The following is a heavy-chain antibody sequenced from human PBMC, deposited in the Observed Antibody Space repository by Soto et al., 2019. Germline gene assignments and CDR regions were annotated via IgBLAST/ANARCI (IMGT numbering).Heavy chain of an antibody. D-gene: IGHD2-21*02. CDR1: GGTFSSYA. CDR2: IIPIFGTA. J-gene: IGHJ4*02. Sequence: SVKVSCKASGGTFSSYAISWVRQAPGQGLEWMGGIIPIFGTANYAQKFQGRVTITADESTSTAYMELSSLRSEDTAVYYCARVSGDCGFREMWDYWGQGTLVTVSS. V-gene: IGHV1-69*13. CDR3: ARVSGDCGFREMWDY.